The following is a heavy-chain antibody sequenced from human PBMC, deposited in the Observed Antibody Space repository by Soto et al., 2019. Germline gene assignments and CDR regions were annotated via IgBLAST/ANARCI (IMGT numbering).Heavy chain of an antibody. CDR2: IYYSGST. CDR3: ARLGSGYSGYDWDY. D-gene: IGHD5-12*01. CDR1: GGSLSSSSYY. J-gene: IGHJ4*02. V-gene: IGHV4-39*01. Sequence: QLQLQESGPGLVKPSETLSLTCTVSGGSLSSSSYYWGWIRQPPGKGLEWIGSIYYSGSTYYNPSLKSRVPLSVDTSKNQFSLKLSSVTAADTAVYYCARLGSGYSGYDWDYLGQGTLVTVSS.